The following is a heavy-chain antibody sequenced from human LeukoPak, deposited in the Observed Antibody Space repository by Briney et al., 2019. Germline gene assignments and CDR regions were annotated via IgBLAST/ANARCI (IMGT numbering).Heavy chain of an antibody. J-gene: IGHJ5*02. Sequence: PSGTLSLTCTVSGGSISSSSYYWGWIRQPPGKGLEWIGSIYFRGSPYYNPSLKSRVTISVDTSKNQFSLKLSSVTAADTAVYYCARPESYYYGSGSHPNWFDPGGKGTLVTVSS. CDR2: IYFRGSP. D-gene: IGHD3-10*01. CDR1: GGSISSSSYY. CDR3: ARPESYYYGSGSHPNWFDP. V-gene: IGHV4-39*01.